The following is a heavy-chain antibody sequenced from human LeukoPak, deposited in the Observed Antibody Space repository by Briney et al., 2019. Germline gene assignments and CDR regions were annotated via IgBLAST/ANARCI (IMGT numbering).Heavy chain of an antibody. V-gene: IGHV4-39*01. CDR1: GGSISSSSYY. CDR2: IYYSGST. CDR3: ARQTKSIAARRNWFDP. Sequence: SETLSLTCTVSGGSISSSSYYWGWIRQPPGKGLEWIGSIYYSGSTYYNPSLKSRVTISEDTSKNQFSLKLSSVTAADTAVYYCARQTKSIAARRNWFDPWGQGTLVTVSS. J-gene: IGHJ5*02. D-gene: IGHD6-6*01.